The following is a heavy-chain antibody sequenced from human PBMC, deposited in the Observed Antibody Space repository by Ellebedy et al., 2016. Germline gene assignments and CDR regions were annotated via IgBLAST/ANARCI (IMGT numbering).Heavy chain of an antibody. CDR3: AMQTGTSSDFDY. Sequence: ASVKVSCKASGYTFTSYAMHWVRQAPGQRLEWMGWINAGNGNTKYSQKFQGRVSITRDTSASTAYMELSSLTSEDTAVYYCAMQTGTSSDFDYWGQGTQVTVSA. CDR1: GYTFTSYA. D-gene: IGHD1-7*01. CDR2: INAGNGNT. V-gene: IGHV1-3*01. J-gene: IGHJ4*02.